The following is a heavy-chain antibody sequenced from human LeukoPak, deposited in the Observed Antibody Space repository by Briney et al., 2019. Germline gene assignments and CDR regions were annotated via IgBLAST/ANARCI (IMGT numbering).Heavy chain of an antibody. CDR2: KSYDGSNK. Sequence: PGGSLRLSCAASGFTFSSYAMHWVRQAPGKGLEWVAVKSYDGSNKYYADSVKGRFTISRDNSKNTLYLQMNSLRAEDTAVYYCARVAHLLCFDYWGQGTLVTVSS. CDR1: GFTFSSYA. J-gene: IGHJ4*02. D-gene: IGHD2-2*01. CDR3: ARVAHLLCFDY. V-gene: IGHV3-30-3*01.